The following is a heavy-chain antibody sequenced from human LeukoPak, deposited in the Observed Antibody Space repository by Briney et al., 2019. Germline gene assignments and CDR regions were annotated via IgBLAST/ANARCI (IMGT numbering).Heavy chain of an antibody. Sequence: PSETLSLTCSVSGGSIKNNDYYWAWIRQPPGTGLEWVGTIYYSGNTYYNPSLKSRVTMSVDTSSNRFSLRLRSITAADTSVYYCARLNLYYDILTGYYEKYYYYGMDVWGQGTTVTVSS. J-gene: IGHJ6*02. CDR3: ARLNLYYDILTGYYEKYYYYGMDV. CDR2: IYYSGNT. CDR1: GGSIKNNDYY. V-gene: IGHV4-39*01. D-gene: IGHD3-9*01.